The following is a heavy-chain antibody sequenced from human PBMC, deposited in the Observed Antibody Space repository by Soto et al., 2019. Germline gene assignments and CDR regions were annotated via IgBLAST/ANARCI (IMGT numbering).Heavy chain of an antibody. CDR3: ARDKRDLRFLEWSYYFDY. Sequence: QVQLVESGGGVVQPGRSLRLSCAASGFTFSSYAMHWVRQAPGKGLEGVAVISYDGSNKYYADSVKGRFTISRDNCKNTMYLQLNSLRAEDTAVYYCARDKRDLRFLEWSYYFDYWGQGTLVTVSS. V-gene: IGHV3-30-3*01. D-gene: IGHD3-3*01. CDR1: GFTFSSYA. J-gene: IGHJ4*02. CDR2: ISYDGSNK.